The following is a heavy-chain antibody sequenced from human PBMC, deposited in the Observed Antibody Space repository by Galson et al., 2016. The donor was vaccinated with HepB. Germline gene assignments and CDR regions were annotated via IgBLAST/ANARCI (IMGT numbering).Heavy chain of an antibody. J-gene: IGHJ3*02. CDR3: ARGHYDFWSGPSRRAFDI. D-gene: IGHD3-3*01. V-gene: IGHV3-7*01. CDR1: GFTFSRLW. Sequence: SLRLSCAVSGFTFSRLWMNWVRQAPGKGLEWVATINRDGSETYDVDSLKGRFTISRDNARNSLYLQMNSLRAEDTAVYYCARGHYDFWSGPSRRAFDIWGQGTMVTVSS. CDR2: INRDGSET.